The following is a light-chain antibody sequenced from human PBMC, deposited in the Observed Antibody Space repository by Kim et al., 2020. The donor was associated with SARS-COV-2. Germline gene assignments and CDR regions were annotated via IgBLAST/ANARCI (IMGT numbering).Light chain of an antibody. J-gene: IGKJ3*01. CDR1: QNVRDSC. Sequence: EIVLTQSPGTLSLSPGERATLSCRASQNVRDSCLVWYQQKPGQGPRLLIYGASSRATGIPDRFSGSGSGTDFTLTISRLESEDFGVYYCQQYAGAPTFGPGTKVDIK. CDR2: GAS. V-gene: IGKV3-20*01. CDR3: QQYAGAPT.